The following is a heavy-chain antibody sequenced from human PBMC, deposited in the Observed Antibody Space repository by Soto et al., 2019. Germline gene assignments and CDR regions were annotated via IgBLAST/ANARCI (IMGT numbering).Heavy chain of an antibody. CDR1: GYTFTGYY. CDR2: INPNSGGT. D-gene: IGHD3-22*01. Sequence: ASVKVSCKASGYTFTGYYMHWVRQAPGQGLEWMGWINPNSGGTNYAQKFQGWVTMTRDTSISTAYMELSRLRSDDTAVYYCARVLGSHYDSSGSGFDYWGQGTLVTVSS. J-gene: IGHJ4*02. CDR3: ARVLGSHYDSSGSGFDY. V-gene: IGHV1-2*04.